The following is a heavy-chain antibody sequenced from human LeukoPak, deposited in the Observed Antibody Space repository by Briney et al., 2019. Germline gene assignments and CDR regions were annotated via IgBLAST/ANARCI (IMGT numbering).Heavy chain of an antibody. V-gene: IGHV4-59*01. CDR1: GGSISSYY. CDR2: IYYSGST. D-gene: IGHD3-10*01. CDR3: ARAGAYGSGPPEFDP. J-gene: IGHJ5*02. Sequence: KASETLSLTCTVSGGSISSYYWSWVRQPPGKGLERIGYIYYSGSTNYNPSLKSRVTISVDTSKNKFSLKLSSVTAADTAVYYCARAGAYGSGPPEFDPWGQGTLVTVSS.